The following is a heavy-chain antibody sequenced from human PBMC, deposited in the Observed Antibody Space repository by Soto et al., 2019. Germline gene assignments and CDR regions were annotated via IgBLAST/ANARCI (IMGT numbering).Heavy chain of an antibody. V-gene: IGHV3-9*01. J-gene: IGHJ4*02. CDR1: GFTFDDYA. CDR3: TKVATGTPGSFDY. CDR2: ISWNSGRI. D-gene: IGHD1-1*01. Sequence: DVQLVESGGGLVQPGRSLRLSCAVSGFTFDDYAMHWVRQAPGKGLEWVSGISWNSGRIGYADSVKGRFTISRDNAKDSLYLQMNNLRAEDTALYYCTKVATGTPGSFDYWGQGNLVTVSS.